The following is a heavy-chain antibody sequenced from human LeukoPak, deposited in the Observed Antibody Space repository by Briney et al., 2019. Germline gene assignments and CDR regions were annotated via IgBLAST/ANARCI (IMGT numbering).Heavy chain of an antibody. Sequence: GASVKVSCKASGYTFTSYDINWVRQATGQGLEWMGWMNPNSGNTGYAQKFQGRVTMTRNTSISTAYMGLSSLRSEDTAVYYCARGSTEMATGHNWFDPWGQGTLVTVSS. V-gene: IGHV1-8*01. CDR2: MNPNSGNT. CDR1: GYTFTSYD. D-gene: IGHD5-24*01. J-gene: IGHJ5*02. CDR3: ARGSTEMATGHNWFDP.